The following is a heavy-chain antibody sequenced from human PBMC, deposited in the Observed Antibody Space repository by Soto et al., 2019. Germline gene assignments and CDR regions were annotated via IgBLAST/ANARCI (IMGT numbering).Heavy chain of an antibody. D-gene: IGHD2-21*01. J-gene: IGHJ3*01. V-gene: IGHV3-72*01. Sequence: EVQLVESGGGLVQPGGSLRLSCAASGFTFSDHYMDWVRQAPGKGLEWVGRTRNKANSYTTEYAASVKGRFTISRDDSKNSLFLQMNRLKIEDTAVYYCATRVMDAFDLWGQGTMVTVSS. CDR2: TRNKANSYTT. CDR3: ATRVMDAFDL. CDR1: GFTFSDHY.